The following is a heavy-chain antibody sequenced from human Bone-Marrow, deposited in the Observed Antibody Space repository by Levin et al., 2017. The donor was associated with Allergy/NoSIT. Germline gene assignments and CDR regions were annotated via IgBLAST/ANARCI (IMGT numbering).Heavy chain of an antibody. D-gene: IGHD3-3*01. V-gene: IGHV3-23*01. Sequence: VASVKVSCAASGFTFSTYAMTWVRQAPGKGLEWVSSIINSGDSTYYTDSVRGRFTIPRDEPKNTLYLQMNSLRVEDTAVYYCAKVDHLLTSFGVAGPPGYWGQGTLVTVSS. CDR1: GFTFSTYA. J-gene: IGHJ4*02. CDR2: IINSGDST. CDR3: AKVDHLLTSFGVAGPPGY.